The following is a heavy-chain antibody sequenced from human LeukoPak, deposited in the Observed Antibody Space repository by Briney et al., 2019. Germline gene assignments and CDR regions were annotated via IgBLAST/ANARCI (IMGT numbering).Heavy chain of an antibody. CDR3: AREGASYYFDY. Sequence: REASVKVSCKASGYTFTNYYIHWVRQAPGQGLEWMGMINPSGGRTTYAKKFQGRVTMTRDTSTNTVYTELSSLRSDDTAVYYCAREGASYYFDYWGQGTLVTVSS. V-gene: IGHV1-46*01. D-gene: IGHD6-6*01. J-gene: IGHJ4*02. CDR1: GYTFTNYY. CDR2: INPSGGRT.